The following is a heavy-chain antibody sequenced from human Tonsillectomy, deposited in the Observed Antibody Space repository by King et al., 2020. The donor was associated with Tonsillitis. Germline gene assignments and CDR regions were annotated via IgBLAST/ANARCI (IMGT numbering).Heavy chain of an antibody. D-gene: IGHD3-10*01. CDR3: AKQLVEGSGSPNRGYYYYYGMDV. CDR2: ISYDGSNK. V-gene: IGHV3-30*18. CDR1: GFTFRSYG. J-gene: IGHJ6*02. Sequence: QLVQSGGGVVQPGRSLRLSCVASGFTFRSYGMHWVRQAPGKGLEWVAVISYDGSNKYYADSVKGRVTISRDNSKNTLYLQMNSLRAEDTAVYYCAKQLVEGSGSPNRGYYYYYGMDVWGQGTTVTVSS.